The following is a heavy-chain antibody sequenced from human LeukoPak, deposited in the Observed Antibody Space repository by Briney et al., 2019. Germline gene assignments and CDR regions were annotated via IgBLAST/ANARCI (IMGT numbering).Heavy chain of an antibody. CDR2: INQDGTEK. D-gene: IGHD3-22*01. J-gene: IGHJ4*02. V-gene: IGHV3-7*04. CDR3: TRVGLYDSSGYYID. Sequence: GGSLRLSCAASEFTFSSYWMSWVRQAPGKGLEWVANINQDGTEKYYVDSVKVRFTISRDNAKKSLYLQMNSLRAEDTAVYYCTRVGLYDSSGYYIDWGQGPLVTVSS. CDR1: EFTFSSYW.